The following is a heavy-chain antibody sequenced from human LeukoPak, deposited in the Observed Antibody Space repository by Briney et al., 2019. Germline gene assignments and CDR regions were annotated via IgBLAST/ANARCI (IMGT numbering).Heavy chain of an antibody. V-gene: IGHV1-8*03. Sequence: ASVKVSCKASGYTFTSYDINWVRQATGQGLEWMGWMNPNSGNTGYAQKFQGRVTITRNTSKSTAYMELSSLRSEDTAVYYCARVKVAAASDYWGQGTLVTVSS. D-gene: IGHD6-13*01. CDR2: MNPNSGNT. CDR3: ARVKVAAASDY. J-gene: IGHJ4*02. CDR1: GYTFTSYD.